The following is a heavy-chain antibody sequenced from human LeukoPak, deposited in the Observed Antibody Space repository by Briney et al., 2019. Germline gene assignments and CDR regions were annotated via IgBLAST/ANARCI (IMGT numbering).Heavy chain of an antibody. CDR2: IYYSGST. D-gene: IGHD3-22*01. Sequence: SETLSLTCTVSGGSISSGSYYWSWLRQPPGKGLVWFGYIYYSGSTSYNPSLKSRVTISVDTSKNQFSLKLSSVTAADTAVYYCARDHYYDSSGYTFRHWGQGTLVTVSS. J-gene: IGHJ1*01. CDR3: ARDHYYDSSGYTFRH. CDR1: GGSISSGSYY. V-gene: IGHV4-61*01.